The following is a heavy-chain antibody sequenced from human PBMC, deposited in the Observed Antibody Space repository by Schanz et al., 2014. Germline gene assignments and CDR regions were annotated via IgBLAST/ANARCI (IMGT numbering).Heavy chain of an antibody. CDR3: AKYRGYYRVSGSYRELEY. CDR1: GFAFRSYG. Sequence: EVQLLESGGGLVQPGGSLRLSCLASGFAFRSYGMNWLRQAPGKGLEWVSVIGVDGTTTYYADSVKGRFTISRDNSKNTLYLQMNSLRPEDTAVYYCAKYRGYYRVSGSYRELEYWGQGTLVTVSS. V-gene: IGHV3-23*01. CDR2: IGVDGTTT. D-gene: IGHD3-10*01. J-gene: IGHJ4*02.